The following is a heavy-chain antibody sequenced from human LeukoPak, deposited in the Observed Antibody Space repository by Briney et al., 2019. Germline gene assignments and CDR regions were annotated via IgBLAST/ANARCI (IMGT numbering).Heavy chain of an antibody. CDR3: ARAYHNWYFDL. CDR2: INPSGST. Sequence: SETLSLTCAVYGGSFSGYYWIWIRQPPGKGLEWIGEINPSGSTHYNPSLKSRVTISIDTSKNQFSLRLTSVTAADTAVYYCARAYHNWYFDLWGRGTLVTVSS. V-gene: IGHV4-34*01. CDR1: GGSFSGYY. D-gene: IGHD2-2*01. J-gene: IGHJ2*01.